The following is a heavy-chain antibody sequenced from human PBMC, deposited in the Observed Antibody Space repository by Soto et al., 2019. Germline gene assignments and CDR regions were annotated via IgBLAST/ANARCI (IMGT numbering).Heavy chain of an antibody. V-gene: IGHV1-69*02. Sequence: SVKVCCKDSGGTYSSYTMRWVRQAHKQGLEWMGRIIPILGIANYAQKFQGRVTITADKSTSTAYMELSSLRSEDTAVYYCASGDFGATYYYYYMDVWGKGTTVTVSS. CDR2: IIPILGIA. CDR3: ASGDFGATYYYYYMDV. J-gene: IGHJ6*03. CDR1: GGTYSSYT. D-gene: IGHD2-21*02.